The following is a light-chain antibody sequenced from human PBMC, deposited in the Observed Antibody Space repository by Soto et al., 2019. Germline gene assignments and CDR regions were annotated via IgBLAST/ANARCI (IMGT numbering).Light chain of an antibody. CDR1: QGISRS. CDR3: QHYNIYSWT. Sequence: IQITQAPSSVSASVGGRVTSSCQASQGISRSLAWYQQKPGKAPNLLIYKASSLESGVPSRFSGSGSGTEFTLTISSLQPDDFATYYCQHYNIYSWTFGQGTKV. J-gene: IGKJ1*01. V-gene: IGKV1-5*03. CDR2: KAS.